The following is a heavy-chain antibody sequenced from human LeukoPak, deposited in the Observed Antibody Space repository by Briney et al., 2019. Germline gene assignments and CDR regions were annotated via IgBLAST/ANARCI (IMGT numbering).Heavy chain of an antibody. D-gene: IGHD3-3*01. CDR2: IYYSGST. V-gene: IGHV4-31*11. CDR3: ARETRMEYYDFWSGYSYFDY. CDR1: GGSFSGYY. J-gene: IGHJ4*02. Sequence: SETLSLTCAVYGGSFSGYYWSWIRQHPGKGLEWIGYIYYSGSTYYNPSLKSRVTISVNTSKNQFSLKLSSVTAADTAVYYCARETRMEYYDFWSGYSYFDYWGQGTLVTVSP.